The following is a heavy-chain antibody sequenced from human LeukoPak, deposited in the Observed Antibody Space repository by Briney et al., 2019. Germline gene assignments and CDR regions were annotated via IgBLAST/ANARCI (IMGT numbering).Heavy chain of an antibody. V-gene: IGHV1-18*01. J-gene: IGHJ6*03. CDR2: ISAYNGNT. Sequence: GASVKVSCKASGYTFTSYGISWVRQAPGQGLECMGWISAYNGNTNYAQKLQGRVTMTTDTSTSTAYMELRSLRSDDTAVYYCARDSATLYYYYMDVWGKGTTVTVSS. CDR1: GYTFTSYG. CDR3: ARDSATLYYYYMDV. D-gene: IGHD6-25*01.